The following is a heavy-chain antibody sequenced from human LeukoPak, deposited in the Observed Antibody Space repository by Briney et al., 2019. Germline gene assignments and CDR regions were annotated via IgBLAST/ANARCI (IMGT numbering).Heavy chain of an antibody. Sequence: SETLSLTCTVSGGSFSSSSYYWGWIRQPPGKGLEWIGTIYNSGSTYYNPSLKSRLTISVDTSKNQFSLKLSSVTAADTAVYYCARDGYNPIDYWGQGTLVTVSS. CDR2: IYNSGST. CDR1: GGSFSSSSYY. CDR3: ARDGYNPIDY. D-gene: IGHD5-24*01. V-gene: IGHV4-39*02. J-gene: IGHJ4*02.